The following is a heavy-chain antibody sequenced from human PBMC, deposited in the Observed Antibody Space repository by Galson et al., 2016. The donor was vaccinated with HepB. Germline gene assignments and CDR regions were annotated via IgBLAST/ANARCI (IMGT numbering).Heavy chain of an antibody. D-gene: IGHD4-17*01. CDR3: AREDQDYGDYSPLSGYYNCGMDV. J-gene: IGHJ6*02. CDR1: GFTFSSFA. V-gene: IGHV3-30*04. Sequence: SLRLSCAASGFTFSSFAMHWVRQSPGKGLEWVAVISYDGSNKYYAASVQGRFSISRDNSKNTLSLQMNSLRAEDTAVYYCAREDQDYGDYSPLSGYYNCGMDVWGQGTTVTVSS. CDR2: ISYDGSNK.